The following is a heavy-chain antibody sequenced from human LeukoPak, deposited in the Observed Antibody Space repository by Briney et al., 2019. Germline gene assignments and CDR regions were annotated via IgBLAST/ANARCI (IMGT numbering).Heavy chain of an antibody. CDR2: IRYDGSNK. CDR3: AQNGGTSYYYYYYMDV. CDR1: GFTLSSYG. J-gene: IGHJ6*03. Sequence: GGSLRLSCAASGFTLSSYGMHWVRRAPGKGLEWVAFIRYDGSNKYYAGSVKGRFTISRDNSKNTLYLQMNSLRAEDAAVYYCAQNGGTSYYYYYYMDVWGKGTTVTISS. V-gene: IGHV3-30*02. D-gene: IGHD3-16*01.